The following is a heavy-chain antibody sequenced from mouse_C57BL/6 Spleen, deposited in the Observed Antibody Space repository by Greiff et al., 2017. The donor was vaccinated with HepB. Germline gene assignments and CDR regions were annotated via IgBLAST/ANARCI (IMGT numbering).Heavy chain of an antibody. CDR1: GYTFTSYW. J-gene: IGHJ2*01. CDR2: IYPSDSET. CDR3: ARRAAVDFDY. D-gene: IGHD1-1*02. V-gene: IGHV1-61*01. Sequence: QVQLQQPGAELVRPGSSVKLSCKASGYTFTSYWMDWVGQRPGQGLEWIGNIYPSDSETHYNHKFKDKATLTVDKSSSTAYMQLSSLTSEDSAVYYCARRAAVDFDYWGQGTTLTVSS.